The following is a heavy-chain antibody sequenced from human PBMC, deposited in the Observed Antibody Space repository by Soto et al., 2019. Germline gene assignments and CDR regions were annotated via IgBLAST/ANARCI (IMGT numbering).Heavy chain of an antibody. Sequence: GGSLRLSCAASGFTFSSYSMNWVRQAPGKGLEWVSSISSSSSYIYYADSVKGRFTISRDNAKNSLYLQMNSLRAEDTAVYYCARVGDDFWSGYYKSYYYYMDVWGKGTTVTVSS. J-gene: IGHJ6*03. V-gene: IGHV3-21*01. CDR3: ARVGDDFWSGYYKSYYYYMDV. D-gene: IGHD3-3*01. CDR2: ISSSSSYI. CDR1: GFTFSSYS.